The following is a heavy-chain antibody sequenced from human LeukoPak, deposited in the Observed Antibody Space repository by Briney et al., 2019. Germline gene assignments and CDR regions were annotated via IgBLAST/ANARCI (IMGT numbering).Heavy chain of an antibody. Sequence: ASVKVSCKASGYTFTGYYMHWVRQAPGQGLEWMGWINPNSGGTKYAQKVQGRVTMTRDTSISTAYMELTRLRSDDTAVYYCARGGIYDILTGYLNYTDYWGQGTLVTVSS. V-gene: IGHV1-2*02. CDR2: INPNSGGT. J-gene: IGHJ4*02. CDR1: GYTFTGYY. CDR3: ARGGIYDILTGYLNYTDY. D-gene: IGHD3-9*01.